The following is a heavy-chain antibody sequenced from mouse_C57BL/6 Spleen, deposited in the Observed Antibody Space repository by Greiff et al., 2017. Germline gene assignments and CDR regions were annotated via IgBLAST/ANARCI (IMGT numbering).Heavy chain of an antibody. CDR1: GYTFTSYW. CDR3: ARAGNDYDGDLYAMDY. V-gene: IGHV1-52*01. Sequence: QVQLQQPGAELVRPGSSVKLSCKASGYTFTSYWMHWVKQRPIQGLEWIGNIDPSDSETHYNQKFKDKATLTVDKSSSTAYMQLSSLTSEDSAVYYCARAGNDYDGDLYAMDYWGQGTSVTVSS. D-gene: IGHD2-4*01. J-gene: IGHJ4*01. CDR2: IDPSDSET.